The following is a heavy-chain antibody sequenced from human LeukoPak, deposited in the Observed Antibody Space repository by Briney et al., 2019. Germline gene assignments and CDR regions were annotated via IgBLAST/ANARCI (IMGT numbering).Heavy chain of an antibody. CDR3: ASTNCSSARCYGANWFDP. J-gene: IGHJ5*02. CDR1: GGSISSGDYY. CDR2: INYSGST. D-gene: IGHD2-2*01. Sequence: SETLSLTCTVSGGSISSGDYYWSWIRQPPGKGLEWIGYINYSGSTFHYNPSLKSRVTISVDTSKNQFSLRLNSVTVADSAVYYCASTNCSSARCYGANWFDPWGQETLVTVSS. V-gene: IGHV4-30-4*01.